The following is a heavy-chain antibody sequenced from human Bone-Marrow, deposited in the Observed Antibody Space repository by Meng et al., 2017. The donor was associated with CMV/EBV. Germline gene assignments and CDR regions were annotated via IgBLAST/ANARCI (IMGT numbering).Heavy chain of an antibody. V-gene: IGHV1-69*01. CDR1: GATFSSYA. CDR3: ARVSVLVDFDY. J-gene: IGHJ4*02. CDR2: IIPILGPA. D-gene: IGHD2-8*01. Sequence: SCRASGATFSSYAISGVRQAPGKGLGWRGGIIPILGPANYAQKSQGRFTIPADESTSTAYMELSSLRSEDTAVYYCARVSVLVDFDYWGQGTLVTVSS.